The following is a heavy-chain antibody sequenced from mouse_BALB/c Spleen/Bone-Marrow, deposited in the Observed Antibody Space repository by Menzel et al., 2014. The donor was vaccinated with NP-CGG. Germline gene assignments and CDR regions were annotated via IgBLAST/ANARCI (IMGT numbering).Heavy chain of an antibody. D-gene: IGHD1-2*01. V-gene: IGHV5-17*02. CDR1: GFTFSSFG. CDR2: ISGGSSTI. J-gene: IGHJ4*01. CDR3: ARGVYGYVKYAMDY. Sequence: DVQLVESGGGLVQPGGSRKLSCAASGFTFSSFGMHWVRQAPEKGLEWVAHISGGSSTIYYADTVKGRFTISRDNPKNTLFLQMTSLRSEDTAMYYCARGVYGYVKYAMDYWGQGTSVTVSS.